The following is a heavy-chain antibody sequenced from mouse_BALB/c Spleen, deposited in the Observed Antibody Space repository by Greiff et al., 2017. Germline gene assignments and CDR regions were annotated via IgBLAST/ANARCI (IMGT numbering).Heavy chain of an antibody. V-gene: IGHV3-2*02. CDR1: GYSITSDYA. D-gene: IGHD2-14*01. Sequence: EVKLMESGPGLVKPSQSLSLTCTVTGYSITSDYAWNWIRQFPGNKLEWMGYISYSGSTSYNPSLKSRISITRDTSKNQFFLQLNSVTTEDTATYYCARCRRYDFYAMDYWGQGTSVTVSS. J-gene: IGHJ4*01. CDR2: ISYSGST. CDR3: ARCRRYDFYAMDY.